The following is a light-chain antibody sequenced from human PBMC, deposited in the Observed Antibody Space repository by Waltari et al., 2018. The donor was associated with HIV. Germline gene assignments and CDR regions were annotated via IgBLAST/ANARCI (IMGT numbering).Light chain of an antibody. Sequence: ETVMTQSPATLSVSPGERATLSCRASENVYTNLAWYQQKPGQAPRLLIYAASSRDTGVPVRFSGSGSGTVFTLTINILQSEDFAVYYCQQYNRRPPWTCGQGTKVEVK. CDR2: AAS. J-gene: IGKJ1*01. CDR3: QQYNRRPPWT. CDR1: ENVYTN. V-gene: IGKV3D-15*03.